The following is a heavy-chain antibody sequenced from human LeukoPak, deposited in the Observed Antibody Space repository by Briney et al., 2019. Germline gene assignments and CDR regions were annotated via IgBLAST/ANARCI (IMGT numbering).Heavy chain of an antibody. CDR1: GFTFDDHG. CDR2: ISWNGGST. V-gene: IGHV3-20*04. D-gene: IGHD4-17*01. J-gene: IGHJ4*02. Sequence: PGGSLRLSCAASGFTFDDHGMSWVRQAPGKGLEWVSGISWNGGSTGYADSVKGRFTISRDNAKNSLYLQMNSLRVEDTALYYCARQLRGDYARFDYWGQGTLVTVSS. CDR3: ARQLRGDYARFDY.